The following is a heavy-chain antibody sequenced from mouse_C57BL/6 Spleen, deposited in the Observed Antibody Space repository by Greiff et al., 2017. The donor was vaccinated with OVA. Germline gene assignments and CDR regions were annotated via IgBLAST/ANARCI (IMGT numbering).Heavy chain of an antibody. CDR3: TGYGNYGGFDY. J-gene: IGHJ2*01. Sequence: EVKLVESGGGLVQPGGSMKLSCAASGFTFSDAWMDWVRQSPEKGLEWVAEIRNKANNHATYYAESVKGRFTISRDDSKSSVYLQMNSLRAEDTGIYYCTGYGNYGGFDYWGQGTTLTVSS. CDR1: GFTFSDAW. D-gene: IGHD2-1*01. V-gene: IGHV6-6*01. CDR2: IRNKANNHAT.